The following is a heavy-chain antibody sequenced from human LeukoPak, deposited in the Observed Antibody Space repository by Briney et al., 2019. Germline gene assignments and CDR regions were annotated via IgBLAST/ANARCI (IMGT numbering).Heavy chain of an antibody. Sequence: GGSLRLSCAASGFTVSSNYMSWVRQAPGKGLEWVSVIYSGGSTYYADSVKGRFTISRDNSKNTLYLQMNSLRAEDTAVYYCARGRWIAAALDYYYYMDVWGKGTTVTVSS. CDR1: GFTVSSNY. V-gene: IGHV3-66*01. CDR3: ARGRWIAAALDYYYYMDV. CDR2: IYSGGST. J-gene: IGHJ6*03. D-gene: IGHD6-13*01.